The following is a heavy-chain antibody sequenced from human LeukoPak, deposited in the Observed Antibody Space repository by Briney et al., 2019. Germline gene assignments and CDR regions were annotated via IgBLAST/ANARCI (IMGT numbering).Heavy chain of an antibody. J-gene: IGHJ4*02. Sequence: PSETLSLTCTVSGGSISSYYWTWIRQPPGKGLEWLGYIYYSGSSNYNPSLKSRVTISVDTSKNQFSLKLSSVTAADTAVYFCAREVVAVAGSYFDSWGQGTLVTVSS. CDR2: IYYSGSS. V-gene: IGHV4-59*01. CDR1: GGSISSYY. CDR3: AREVVAVAGSYFDS. D-gene: IGHD6-19*01.